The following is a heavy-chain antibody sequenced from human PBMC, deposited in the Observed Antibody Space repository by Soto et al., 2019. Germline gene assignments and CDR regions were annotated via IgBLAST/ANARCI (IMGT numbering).Heavy chain of an antibody. J-gene: IGHJ5*02. CDR3: ARGQQWLVRRFWFDP. CDR2: IYYSGST. CDR1: GGSISSYY. V-gene: IGHV4-59*01. D-gene: IGHD6-19*01. Sequence: PSETLSLTCTVSGGSISSYYWSWIRQPPGKGLEWIGYIYYSGSTNYNPSLKSRVTISVDTSKNQFSLKLSSVTAADTAVYYCARGQQWLVRRFWFDPWGQGTLVTVSS.